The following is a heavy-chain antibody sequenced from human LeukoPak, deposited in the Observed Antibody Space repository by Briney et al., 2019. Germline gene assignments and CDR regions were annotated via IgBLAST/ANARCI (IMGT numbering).Heavy chain of an antibody. CDR1: GFTFSDSF. Sequence: GGSLRLSCAASGFTFSDSFMNWIRQAPGKGLEWLSYISHSGSNLDYAESVRGRFTISRDNANHSLYLQINSLRAEDTAVYYCARGDSSGVPDYWGQGTLVPVSS. V-gene: IGHV3-11*01. D-gene: IGHD3-22*01. CDR2: ISHSGSNL. J-gene: IGHJ4*02. CDR3: ARGDSSGVPDY.